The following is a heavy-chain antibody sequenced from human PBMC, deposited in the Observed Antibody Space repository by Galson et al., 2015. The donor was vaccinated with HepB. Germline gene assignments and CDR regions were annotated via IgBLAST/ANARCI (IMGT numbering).Heavy chain of an antibody. D-gene: IGHD6-19*01. J-gene: IGHJ4*02. CDR1: GFTFSSYG. CDR3: AKDLYSSGWYAAGY. CDR2: ISYDGSNK. V-gene: IGHV3-30*18. Sequence: SLRLSCAASGFTFSSYGMHWVRQAPGKGLEWVAVISYDGSNKYYADSVKGRFTISRENSKNTLYLQMNSLRAEDTAVYYCAKDLYSSGWYAAGYWGQGTLVTVSS.